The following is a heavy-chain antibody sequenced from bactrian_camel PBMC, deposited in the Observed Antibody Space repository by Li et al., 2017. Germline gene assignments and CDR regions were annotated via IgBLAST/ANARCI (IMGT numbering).Heavy chain of an antibody. CDR1: GFNFSAYC. D-gene: IGHD1*01. CDR2: MSPGGTGI. J-gene: IGHJ4*01. CDR3: AADTRSLLYCSVNRCQVEKIAY. V-gene: IGHV3S1*01. Sequence: HVQLVESGGGSVQTGGSLRLSCATSGFNFSAYCMGWFRQAPDQEREGVATMSPGGTGIFYAGSVKGRFNISKDNAQNTLYLQMNSLKPDDTALYYCAADTRSLLYCSVNRCQVEKIAYWGQGTQVTVS.